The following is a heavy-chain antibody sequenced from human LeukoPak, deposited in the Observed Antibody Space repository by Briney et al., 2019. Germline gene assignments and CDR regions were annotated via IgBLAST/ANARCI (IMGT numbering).Heavy chain of an antibody. D-gene: IGHD3-3*01. Sequence: GGSLRLSCAASGFTFSSYAMSWVRQAPGKGLEWVSAISGSGGSTYYADSVKGRFTISRDNAKNSLYVQMNSLRAEDTAVYYCARASSVDFWSGYSDYYYYMDIWGKGTTVTVSS. J-gene: IGHJ6*03. V-gene: IGHV3-23*01. CDR2: ISGSGGST. CDR1: GFTFSSYA. CDR3: ARASSVDFWSGYSDYYYYMDI.